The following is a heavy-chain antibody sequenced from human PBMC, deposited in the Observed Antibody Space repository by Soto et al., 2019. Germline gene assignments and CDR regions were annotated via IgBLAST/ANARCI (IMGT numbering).Heavy chain of an antibody. V-gene: IGHV1-69*12. D-gene: IGHD2-15*01. CDR2: IIPIFGTA. CDR3: ASSGYCSGGSCSYPQYYYYGMDV. Sequence: QVQLVQSGAEVKKPGSSVKVSCKASGGTFSSYAISWVRQAPGQGLEWMGGIIPIFGTANYAQKFQGRVTVTAEXSXSXTYMELSSLRSEDTAVYYCASSGYCSGGSCSYPQYYYYGMDVWGQGTTVTVSS. CDR1: GGTFSSYA. J-gene: IGHJ6*02.